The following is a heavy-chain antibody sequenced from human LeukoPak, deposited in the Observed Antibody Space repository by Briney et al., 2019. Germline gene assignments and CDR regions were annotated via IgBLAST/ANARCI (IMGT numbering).Heavy chain of an antibody. Sequence: SQTLSLTCTVSGGSITSGTYYGPWVRHHRGRGLEWIVYIYSSGDTQYNPSLRSRVTMSMDTSKSQFSLKLSSVTAADTAVYFCARSRGTIYRADVYDIWGQGTMVTVSS. J-gene: IGHJ3*02. D-gene: IGHD1-1*01. V-gene: IGHV4-31*03. CDR3: ARSRGTIYRADVYDI. CDR2: IYSSGDT. CDR1: GGSITSGTYY.